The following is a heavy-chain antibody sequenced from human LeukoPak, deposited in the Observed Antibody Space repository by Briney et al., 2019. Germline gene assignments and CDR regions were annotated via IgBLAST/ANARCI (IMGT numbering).Heavy chain of an antibody. V-gene: IGHV1-8*01. Sequence: ASVKVSCKASGYTFTTYDINWVRQATGQGLEWMGWMNPNSGNTGYAQRFQGRVTMTRDTSISTAYMELNSLTSEDTAVYYCATLQLHYYDSSGYYFSWGQGTLVTVSS. J-gene: IGHJ4*02. CDR1: GYTFTTYD. D-gene: IGHD3-22*01. CDR2: MNPNSGNT. CDR3: ATLQLHYYDSSGYYFS.